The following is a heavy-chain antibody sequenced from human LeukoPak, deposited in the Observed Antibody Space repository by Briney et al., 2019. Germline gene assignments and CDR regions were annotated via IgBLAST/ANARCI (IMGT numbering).Heavy chain of an antibody. V-gene: IGHV1-46*01. CDR1: GYTFTYHY. J-gene: IGHJ4*02. D-gene: IGHD1-1*01. CDR3: ARESDVGKDFDC. CDR2: INPNNGDT. Sequence: ASVKVSCKASGYTFTYHYIHLVRQAPGQGLEWMGIINPNNGDTNYPQRFQGRVTMTRDTSTSTVYMELSSLDSEDTAVYYCARESDVGKDFDCWGQGTLVTVSS.